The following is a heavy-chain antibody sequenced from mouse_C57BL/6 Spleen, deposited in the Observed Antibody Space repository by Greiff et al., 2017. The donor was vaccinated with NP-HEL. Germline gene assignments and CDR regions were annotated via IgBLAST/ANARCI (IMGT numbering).Heavy chain of an antibody. Sequence: VQLKESGGGLVKPGGSLKLSCAASGFTFSDYGMHWVRPAPEKGLEWVAYISSGSSTIYYADTVKGRFTISRDNAKNTLFLQRTSLRSEDTAMYYGARGGLRGYFDYWGQGTTLTVSS. D-gene: IGHD2-2*01. CDR3: ARGGLRGYFDY. CDR1: GFTFSDYG. J-gene: IGHJ2*01. CDR2: ISSGSSTI. V-gene: IGHV5-17*01.